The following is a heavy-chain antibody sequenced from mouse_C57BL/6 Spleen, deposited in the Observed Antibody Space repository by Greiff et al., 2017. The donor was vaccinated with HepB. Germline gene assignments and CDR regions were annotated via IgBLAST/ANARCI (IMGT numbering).Heavy chain of an antibody. V-gene: IGHV1-50*01. CDR2: IDPSDSYT. Sequence: QVQLQQPGAELVKPGASVKLSCKASGYTFTSYWMQWVKQRPGQGLEWIGEIDPSDSYTNYNQKFKGKATLTVDTSSSTAYMQLSSLTSEVSAVYYCARKILTYFDYWGQGTTLTVSS. CDR1: GYTFTSYW. J-gene: IGHJ2*01. D-gene: IGHD4-1*01. CDR3: ARKILTYFDY.